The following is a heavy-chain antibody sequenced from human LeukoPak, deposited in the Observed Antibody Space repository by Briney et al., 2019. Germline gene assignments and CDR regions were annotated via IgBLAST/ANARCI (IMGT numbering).Heavy chain of an antibody. V-gene: IGHV1-2*02. CDR2: INPNSGGT. CDR3: ARSGERGAYSGYDRGYFDY. Sequence: GASVKVSCKASGYTFTGYYMHWVRQAPGQGLEWMGWINPNSGGTNYAQKFQGRVTMTRDTSISTAYMELSRLRSDDTAVYYCARSGERGAYSGYDRGYFDYWGQGTLVTVSS. J-gene: IGHJ4*02. D-gene: IGHD5-12*01. CDR1: GYTFTGYY.